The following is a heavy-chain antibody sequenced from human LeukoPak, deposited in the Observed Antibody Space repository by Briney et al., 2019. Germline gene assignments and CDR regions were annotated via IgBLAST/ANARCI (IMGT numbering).Heavy chain of an antibody. Sequence: GASVKVSCKVSGYTLTELSMHWVRQAPGKGLEWMGGFDPEDGETIYAQKFQGRVTMTEDTSTDTAYMELSSLRSEDTAVYYCATWGGEMTTVTYDAFDIWGQGTMVTVSS. CDR2: FDPEDGET. CDR3: ATWGGEMTTVTYDAFDI. V-gene: IGHV1-24*01. CDR1: GYTLTELS. D-gene: IGHD4-17*01. J-gene: IGHJ3*02.